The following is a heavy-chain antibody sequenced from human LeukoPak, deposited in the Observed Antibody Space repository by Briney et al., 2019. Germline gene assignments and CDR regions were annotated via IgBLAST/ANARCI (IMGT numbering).Heavy chain of an antibody. J-gene: IGHJ4*02. D-gene: IGHD5-12*01. CDR3: VRDGGVSGYDLLDY. Sequence: GGSLRLSCTASGFIFSNYWMTWVRQAPGEGLEWGAQINQDGSKEYYIDSVKARFSISRDNARTSLSLQMNSLRAEDTAVYYCVRDGGVSGYDLLDYWGQGTLVTVSS. CDR1: GFIFSNYW. V-gene: IGHV3-7*01. CDR2: INQDGSKE.